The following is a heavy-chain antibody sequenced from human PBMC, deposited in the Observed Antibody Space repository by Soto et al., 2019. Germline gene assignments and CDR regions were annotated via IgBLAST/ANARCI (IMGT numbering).Heavy chain of an antibody. Sequence: SETLSLTCTVSGGSISSGGYYWSWIRQHPGKGLEWIGYIYYSGSTYYNPSLKSRVTISVDTSKNQFSLKLSSVTAADTAVYYCARGPRRLTMVRGALGYWGQGTLVTVSS. CDR2: IYYSGST. V-gene: IGHV4-31*03. CDR3: ARGPRRLTMVRGALGY. CDR1: GGSISSGGYY. J-gene: IGHJ4*02. D-gene: IGHD3-10*01.